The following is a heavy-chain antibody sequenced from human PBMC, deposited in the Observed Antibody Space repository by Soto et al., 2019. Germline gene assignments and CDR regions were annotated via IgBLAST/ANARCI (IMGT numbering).Heavy chain of an antibody. CDR2: ISGGGDRT. V-gene: IGHV3-23*01. J-gene: IGHJ2*01. Sequence: EVQLLESGGGLVQPGGSLRLSCVGSGFTFINYAMNWVRQTPGKGLEWVSGISGGGDRTFDAESVKGRFTISRDNSKNTVNLQMTSLRADDTAVYYCARKVLGSTSRPDWWYFDLWGRGTLVTVSS. D-gene: IGHD2-2*01. CDR3: ARKVLGSTSRPDWWYFDL. CDR1: GFTFINYA.